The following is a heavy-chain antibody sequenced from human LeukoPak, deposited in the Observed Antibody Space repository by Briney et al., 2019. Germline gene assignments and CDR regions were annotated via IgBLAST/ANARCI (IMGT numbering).Heavy chain of an antibody. CDR1: GGSISSGSYY. Sequence: SQTLSLTCTVSGGSISSGSYYWSWIRQPAGKGLEWIGRIYTSGSTNYNPSLKSRVTISVDTSKNQFSLKLSSVTAADTAVYYCARDSFTIFGVAHLVVAFDIWGQGTMVTVS. D-gene: IGHD3-3*01. CDR2: IYTSGST. J-gene: IGHJ3*02. V-gene: IGHV4-61*02. CDR3: ARDSFTIFGVAHLVVAFDI.